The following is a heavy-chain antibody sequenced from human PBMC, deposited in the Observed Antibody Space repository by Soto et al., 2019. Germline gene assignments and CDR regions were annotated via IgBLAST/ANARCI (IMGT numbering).Heavy chain of an antibody. CDR1: GGSITSSFY. J-gene: IGHJ6*02. CDR2: IYGTGNT. D-gene: IGHD6-13*01. CDR3: RSSSRSSTDV. V-gene: IGHV4-39*01. Sequence: QLQLQESGPGLVKPSETLSLSCTVSGGSITSSFYWGWIRQPPGKGLEWIGSIYGTGNTYYNPSLTGRVTISADTSKNQFSLNLISVTAADAAVYYCRSSSRSSTDVWGQGATVTVSS.